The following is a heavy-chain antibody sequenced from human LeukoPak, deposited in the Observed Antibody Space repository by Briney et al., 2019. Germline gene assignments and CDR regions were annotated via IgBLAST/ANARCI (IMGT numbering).Heavy chain of an antibody. J-gene: IGHJ4*02. V-gene: IGHV3-30*04. D-gene: IGHD5-18*01. CDR2: ISYDGSNK. CDR1: GFTFSSYA. Sequence: GRSLRLSCAASGFTFSSYAMHWVRQAPGKGLEWVAVISYDGSNKYYADSVKGRFTISRDNSKNTLYLQMNSLRAEDTAVYYCARDQMGYSYGYYLDYWGQGTLVTVSS. CDR3: ARDQMGYSYGYYLDY.